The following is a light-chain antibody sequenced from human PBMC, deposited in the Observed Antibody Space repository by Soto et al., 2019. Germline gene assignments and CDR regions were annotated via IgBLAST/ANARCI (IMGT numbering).Light chain of an antibody. CDR3: LSYTSTNTRV. V-gene: IGLV2-14*01. CDR1: SSDVGGYDY. CDR2: EVS. Sequence: QLVLTQPASVSGPPGQSITISCSGSSSDVGGYDYVSWYQQHPGKAPKLIIYEVSNRPSGVSNRFSGSKSGNTASLTISGLQAEDEADYYCLSYTSTNTRVFGGGTKLTVL. J-gene: IGLJ3*02.